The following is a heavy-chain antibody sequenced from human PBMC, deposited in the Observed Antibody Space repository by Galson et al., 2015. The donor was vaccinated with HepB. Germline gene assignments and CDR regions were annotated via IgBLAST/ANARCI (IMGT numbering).Heavy chain of an antibody. Sequence: PALVKPTQTLTLTCTFSGFSLSTSGMCVSWIRQPPGKALEWLARIDWDDDKYYSTSLKTRLTISKDTSKNQVVLTMTNMDPVDTATYYCARIRSLEYSSGYLDYWGQGTLVTVSS. CDR2: IDWDDDK. CDR1: GFSLSTSGMC. V-gene: IGHV2-70*11. J-gene: IGHJ4*02. CDR3: ARIRSLEYSSGYLDY. D-gene: IGHD6-19*01.